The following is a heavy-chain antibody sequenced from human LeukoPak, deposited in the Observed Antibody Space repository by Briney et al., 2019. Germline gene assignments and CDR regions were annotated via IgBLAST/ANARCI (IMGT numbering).Heavy chain of an antibody. J-gene: IGHJ4*02. CDR2: INPNSGGT. CDR1: GYTFIGYY. Sequence: GASVKVSCKASGYTFIGYYMHWVRQAPGQGLEWMGWINPNSGGTKYAQKFQGRVTMTRDTSISTAYMELSRLRSDDTAVYYCARVPGGILFSYYFDYWGQGTLVTVSS. D-gene: IGHD1-26*01. CDR3: ARVPGGILFSYYFDY. V-gene: IGHV1-2*02.